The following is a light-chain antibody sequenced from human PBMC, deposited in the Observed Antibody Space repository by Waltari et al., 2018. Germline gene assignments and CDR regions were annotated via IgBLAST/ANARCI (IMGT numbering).Light chain of an antibody. V-gene: IGKV1-13*02. Sequence: IQLTQSPSSLSASVGDRVTITCRASQGISSHLGWYQQKQGKAPKHLISKASSLESGVPSRFSGSGSGTEFTLTISSLQPEDFAVYYCQQRNSYPITFGGGTKVEI. CDR3: QQRNSYPIT. CDR2: KAS. CDR1: QGISSH. J-gene: IGKJ4*01.